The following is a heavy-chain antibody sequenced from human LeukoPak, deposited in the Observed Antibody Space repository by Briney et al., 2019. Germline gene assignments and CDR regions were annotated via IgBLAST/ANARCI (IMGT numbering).Heavy chain of an antibody. D-gene: IGHD5-18*01. V-gene: IGHV3-74*01. J-gene: IGHJ3*02. Sequence: PGGSPRLSCAASGFTFSTYWMHWVRQAPGKGLMWVSRIDPDENYITYADSVRGRFTISRDNAKNSLYLQMNSLRAEDTAVYYCAREYRYSYGYYREDAFDIWGQGTMVTVSS. CDR1: GFTFSTYW. CDR2: IDPDENYI. CDR3: AREYRYSYGYYREDAFDI.